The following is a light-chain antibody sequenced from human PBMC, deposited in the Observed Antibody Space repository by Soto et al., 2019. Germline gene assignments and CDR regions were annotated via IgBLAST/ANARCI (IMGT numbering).Light chain of an antibody. CDR1: QGISSY. Sequence: DIQLTQSPSFLSASVGDRVTITCRASQGISSYLAWYQQKPGKAPKLLIYAASPLQSGGPSRFSGSGSGTEFTLTSGSLQPEDFAAGYCQQLKSYPAWTFGQGTKVEIK. J-gene: IGKJ1*01. V-gene: IGKV1-9*01. CDR3: QQLKSYPAWT. CDR2: AAS.